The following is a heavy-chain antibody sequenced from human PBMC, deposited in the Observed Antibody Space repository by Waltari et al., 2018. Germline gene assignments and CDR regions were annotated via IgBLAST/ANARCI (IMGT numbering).Heavy chain of an antibody. V-gene: IGHV4-34*01. Sequence: QVQLQQWGAGLLKPSETLSLTCAVYGGSFSGYYWSWIRQPPGKGREWIGEINHSGSTNYNPSLKSRVTISVDTSKNQFSLKLSSVTAADTAVYYCAREIRIVGATRAFDIWGQGTMVTVSS. CDR3: AREIRIVGATRAFDI. J-gene: IGHJ3*02. D-gene: IGHD1-26*01. CDR2: INHSGST. CDR1: GGSFSGYY.